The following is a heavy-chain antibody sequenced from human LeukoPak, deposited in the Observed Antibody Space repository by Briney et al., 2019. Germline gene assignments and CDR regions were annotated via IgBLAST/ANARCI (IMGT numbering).Heavy chain of an antibody. V-gene: IGHV1-2*02. CDR3: ARVTYNYAFSYYYMDV. J-gene: IGHJ6*03. CDR1: GYTFTGYY. CDR2: INPNSGGT. D-gene: IGHD5-18*01. Sequence: GASVKVSCKASGYTFTGYYMHWVRQAPGQGLEWMGWINPNSGGTNYAQKFQGRVTMTRDTSIATAYMELSRLRSDDTAVYFCARVTYNYAFSYYYMDVWGKGTTVTISS.